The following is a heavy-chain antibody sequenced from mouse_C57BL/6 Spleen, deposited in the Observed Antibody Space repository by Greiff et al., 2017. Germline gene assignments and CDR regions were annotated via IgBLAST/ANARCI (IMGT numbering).Heavy chain of an antibody. V-gene: IGHV1-59*01. CDR1: GYTFTSYW. Sequence: QVQLQQPGAELVRPGTSVKLSCKASGYTFTSYWMHWVKQRPGQGLEWIGVIDPSDSYTNYNQKFKGKATLTVDTSSSTAYMQLSSLTSEDSAVYYCARSDGLRRDYYFDYWGQGTTLTVSS. CDR2: IDPSDSYT. D-gene: IGHD2-4*01. J-gene: IGHJ2*01. CDR3: ARSDGLRRDYYFDY.